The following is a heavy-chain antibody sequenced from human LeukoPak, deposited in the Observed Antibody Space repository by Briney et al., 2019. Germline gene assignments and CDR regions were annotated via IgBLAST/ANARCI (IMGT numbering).Heavy chain of an antibody. J-gene: IGHJ4*02. CDR3: ARAASMTAIYFDY. CDR1: GGSISSGSYY. V-gene: IGHV4-61*02. CDR2: IYTSGST. Sequence: SETLSLTCTVSGGSISSGSYYWSWIRQPAGKGLEWIGRIYTSGSTNYNPSLKSRVTISVDTSKNQFSLKLSSVTAADTAVYYCARAASMTAIYFDYWGQGTLVTASS. D-gene: IGHD2-21*02.